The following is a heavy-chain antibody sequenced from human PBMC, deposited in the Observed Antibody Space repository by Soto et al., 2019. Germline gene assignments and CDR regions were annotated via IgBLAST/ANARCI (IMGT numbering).Heavy chain of an antibody. CDR3: ARRRIVVVVAATSDYGMDV. CDR1: GGSFSGYY. Sequence: SETLSLTCAVYGGSFSGYYWSWIRQPPGKGLEGIGEINHRGSTNYNPSLKSRVTISVDTSKNQFSLKLSSVTAADTAVYYCARRRIVVVVAATSDYGMDVWGQGTTVTAP. V-gene: IGHV4-34*01. J-gene: IGHJ6*02. D-gene: IGHD2-15*01. CDR2: INHRGST.